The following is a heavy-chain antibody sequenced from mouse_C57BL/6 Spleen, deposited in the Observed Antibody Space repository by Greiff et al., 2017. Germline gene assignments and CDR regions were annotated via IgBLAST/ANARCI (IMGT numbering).Heavy chain of an antibody. CDR1: GFTFSDYG. J-gene: IGHJ2*01. Sequence: EVKLVESGGGLVKPGGSLKLSCAASGFTFSDYGMHWVRQAPEKGLEWVAYISSGSSTIYYADTVKGRFTISRDNAKNTLFLQMTSLRSEDTAMYYWGRVYYDYVDYFDYWGQGTTLTVSA. D-gene: IGHD2-4*01. CDR2: ISSGSSTI. V-gene: IGHV5-17*01. CDR3: GRVYYDYVDYFDY.